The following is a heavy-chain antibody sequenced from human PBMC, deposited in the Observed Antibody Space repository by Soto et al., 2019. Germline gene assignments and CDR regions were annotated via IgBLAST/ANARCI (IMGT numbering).Heavy chain of an antibody. CDR3: AGQSYESRVYYYAE. Sequence: SETLSLTCTVSGGSICSSRYYWGWIRQPPGKGLEYMGTIYYNGSTYYKPSLRSRATISVDTSKNQFSLKLTSVTAADTAVYYCAGQSYESRVYYYAEWGQGTLVTVSS. V-gene: IGHV4-39*01. D-gene: IGHD3-22*01. CDR1: GGSICSSRYY. J-gene: IGHJ4*02. CDR2: IYYNGST.